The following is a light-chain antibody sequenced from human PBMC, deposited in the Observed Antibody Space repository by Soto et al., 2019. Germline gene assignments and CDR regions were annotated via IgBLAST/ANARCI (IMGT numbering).Light chain of an antibody. CDR3: AAFDSSLTAMV. V-gene: IGLV1-51*01. Sequence: QSVLTQPPSVSAAPGQSVTISCSGANSNIGENFVSWYQQFPGTAPKLLIYDDTTRPSGIPERFSGSKSGTSATLGITGLQTGDDANYYCAAFDSSLTAMVFGGGTKLTVL. J-gene: IGLJ2*01. CDR1: NSNIGENF. CDR2: DDT.